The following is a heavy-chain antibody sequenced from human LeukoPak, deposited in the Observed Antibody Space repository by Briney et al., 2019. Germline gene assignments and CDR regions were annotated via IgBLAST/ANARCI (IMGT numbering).Heavy chain of an antibody. V-gene: IGHV1-3*01. D-gene: IGHD6-6*01. Sequence: ASVKVSCKASGYTFTSYAMHWVRQTPGQRLEWMGWINAGNGNTKYSQKFQGRVTITRDTSASTAYMELSSLRSEDTAVYYCARAGVSSSSDYYYYYMDVWGKGTTVTVSS. CDR3: ARAGVSSSSDYYYYYMDV. CDR2: INAGNGNT. CDR1: GYTFTSYA. J-gene: IGHJ6*03.